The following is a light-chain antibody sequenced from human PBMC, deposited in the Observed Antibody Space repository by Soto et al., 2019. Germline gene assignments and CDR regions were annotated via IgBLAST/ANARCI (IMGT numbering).Light chain of an antibody. CDR2: DVS. V-gene: IGLV2-14*03. CDR3: CSYTSANTFV. CDR1: SSDVGGYNY. Sequence: QSALTQPASVSGSPGQSITISCTGPSSDVGGYNYVSWYQHHPGKAPKFMIYDVSNRPSGVSNRFSGSKSGNTASLTISGLQAEDEADYYCCSYTSANTFVFGTGTKLTVL. J-gene: IGLJ1*01.